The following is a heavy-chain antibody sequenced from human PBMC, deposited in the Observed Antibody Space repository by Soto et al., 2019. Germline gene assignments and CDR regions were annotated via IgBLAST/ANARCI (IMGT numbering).Heavy chain of an antibody. V-gene: IGHV3-30*18. CDR3: TKEYIVGTTWGYFES. J-gene: IGHJ4*02. D-gene: IGHD1-26*01. CDR1: GFIFSTYG. Sequence: VQLVESGGGVVQPGGSLRLSCAASGFIFSTYGMPWVRQVPGKGLEWVAHISYDGSNEHYADSVKGRFTVSRDNAKNTLSLQLTSLRSGDTAVYYCTKEYIVGTTWGYFESWGQGTLVTVSS. CDR2: ISYDGSNE.